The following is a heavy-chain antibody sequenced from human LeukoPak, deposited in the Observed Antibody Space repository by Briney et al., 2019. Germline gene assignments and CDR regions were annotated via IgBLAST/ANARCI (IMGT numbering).Heavy chain of an antibody. CDR1: GGTFTGYA. CDR3: ARSLVTHNDHGVDYLRYFDY. Sequence: SVKVSCKASGGTFTGYAISWVRQAPGQGLEWMGGIIPIFGTANYAQKFQGRVTITADKSTSTAYMELSSLRSEDTAVYYCARSLVTHNDHGVDYLRYFDYWGQGTLVTVSS. V-gene: IGHV1-69*06. J-gene: IGHJ4*02. CDR2: IIPIFGTA. D-gene: IGHD4-17*01.